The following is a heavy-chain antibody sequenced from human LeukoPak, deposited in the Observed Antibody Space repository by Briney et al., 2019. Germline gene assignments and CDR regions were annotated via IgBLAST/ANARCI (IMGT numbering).Heavy chain of an antibody. D-gene: IGHD3-3*01. CDR2: IIPIFGTA. CDR1: GGTFSSYA. CDR3: ASGYDFSAWFDP. V-gene: IGHV1-69*13. J-gene: IGHJ5*02. Sequence: ASVKVSCKASGGTFSSYAISWVRQAPGQGLEWMGGIIPIFGTANYAQKFQGRVTITADESTSTAYMELSSLRSEDTAVYYCASGYDFSAWFDPWGQGTLVTVSS.